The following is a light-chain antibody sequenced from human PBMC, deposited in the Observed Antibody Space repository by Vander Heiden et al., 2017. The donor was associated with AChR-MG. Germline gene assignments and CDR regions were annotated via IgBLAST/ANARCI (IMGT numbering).Light chain of an antibody. Sequence: SYELTQPPSVSVSPGQTARNTRSGDDLPKQFSQWYQQRPGRAPRLVICKDTVRPSGIPGRFSGSSSGTTVTLTSSGVLAEGEADYYCQSTDNTDGLHVVFGGGTKLTVL. CDR2: KDT. CDR3: QSTDNTDGLHVV. V-gene: IGLV3-25*03. J-gene: IGLJ2*01. CDR1: DLPKQF.